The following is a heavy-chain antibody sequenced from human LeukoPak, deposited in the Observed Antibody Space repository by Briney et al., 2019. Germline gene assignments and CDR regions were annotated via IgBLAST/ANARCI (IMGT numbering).Heavy chain of an antibody. V-gene: IGHV4-59*08. CDR2: IDYSGST. CDR1: GGSISSYY. CDR3: ARHDWAIDAFDI. J-gene: IGHJ3*02. D-gene: IGHD3-9*01. Sequence: SETLSLTCTVSGGSISSYYWSWIRQPPGKGLEWIGYIDYSGSTNYNPSLKSRVTISVDTSKNRFSLKLSSVTAADTAVYYCARHDWAIDAFDIWGQGTMVTVSS.